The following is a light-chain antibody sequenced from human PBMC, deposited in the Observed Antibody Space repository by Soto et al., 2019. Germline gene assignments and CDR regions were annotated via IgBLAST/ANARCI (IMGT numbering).Light chain of an antibody. Sequence: EIVLTQSPSTLASFPGDRVTLSCRASQYINTRLAWYQHRPGQAPRLLIYQTSLRATGIPERFSGSGSGTDFTLTISRLAPEDFEVYYCQQYGSLPGTFGQGTKVDIK. V-gene: IGKV3-20*01. CDR1: QYINTR. CDR3: QQYGSLPGT. CDR2: QTS. J-gene: IGKJ1*01.